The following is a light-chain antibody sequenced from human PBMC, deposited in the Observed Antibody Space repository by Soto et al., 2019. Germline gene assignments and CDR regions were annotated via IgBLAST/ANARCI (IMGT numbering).Light chain of an antibody. CDR2: EVS. CDR3: CSYTSSSTV. Sequence: QCALTQPASVSGSPGQSITISCTGTSVDVGSYNYVSWYQQHPGKAPKLMIYEVSNRPSGVSNRFSGSKSGNTASLTISGLQAEDEANFYCCSYTSSSTVFGGGTKVTVL. CDR1: SVDVGSYNY. V-gene: IGLV2-14*01. J-gene: IGLJ3*02.